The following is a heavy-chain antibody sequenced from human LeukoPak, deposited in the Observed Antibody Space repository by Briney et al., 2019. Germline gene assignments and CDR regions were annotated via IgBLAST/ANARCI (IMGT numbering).Heavy chain of an antibody. J-gene: IGHJ4*02. CDR3: AKIAVAGTSVDY. Sequence: GGSLRLSCAASGFTVSRNYMSWVRQAPGKGLEWVSVIYSGGRTYYADSVKGRFTISRDNSKNTLYLQMNSLRAEDTAVYYCAKIAVAGTSVDYWGQGTLVTVSS. CDR2: IYSGGRT. D-gene: IGHD6-19*01. CDR1: GFTVSRNY. V-gene: IGHV3-66*02.